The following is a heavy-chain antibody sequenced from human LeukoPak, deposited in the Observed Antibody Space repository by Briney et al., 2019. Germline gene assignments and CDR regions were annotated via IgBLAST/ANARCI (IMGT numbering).Heavy chain of an antibody. D-gene: IGHD3-22*01. CDR2: TDTGGDK. CDR3: ATSYDVSGYCFDY. Sequence: GGSLRLSCAASGFTFSICDMHWVRQPTGKGLEWVSCTDTGGDKDYAGSVKGRFTISRENAKNSLYLQMKTLRAGDTAVYYCATSYDVSGYCFDYWGQGTLVTVSS. J-gene: IGHJ4*02. V-gene: IGHV3-13*04. CDR1: GFTFSICD.